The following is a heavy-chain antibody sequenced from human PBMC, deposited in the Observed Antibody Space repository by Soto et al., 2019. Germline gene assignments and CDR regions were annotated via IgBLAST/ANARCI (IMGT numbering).Heavy chain of an antibody. D-gene: IGHD2-2*01. CDR1: GGSISSSSYY. J-gene: IGHJ4*02. CDR3: ARLVVVVAASFYYFDY. V-gene: IGHV4-39*01. CDR2: ISYSGST. Sequence: PSDTPSLTCTVSGGSISSSSYYWGWIRQPPGKGLEWIGSISYSGSTYYNPSLKSRVTMSVDTSKNQFSLKLSSVTAADTAVYYCARLVVVVAASFYYFDYWGQVTLVTVSS.